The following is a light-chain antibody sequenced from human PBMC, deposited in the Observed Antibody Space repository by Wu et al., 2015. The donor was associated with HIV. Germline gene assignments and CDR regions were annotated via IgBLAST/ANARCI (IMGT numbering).Light chain of an antibody. J-gene: IGKJ5*01. Sequence: AIQLTQSPSSLSASIGDRVNITCRASQDIFTYLAWYQQTPGKAPRVLIYDASTLQSGISSRFSGGGSGADFTLTISGLKREDFAIYYCQQLNSFPLTFGQGSRLEI. CDR1: QDIFTY. CDR2: DAS. V-gene: IGKV1-13*02. CDR3: QQLNSFPLT.